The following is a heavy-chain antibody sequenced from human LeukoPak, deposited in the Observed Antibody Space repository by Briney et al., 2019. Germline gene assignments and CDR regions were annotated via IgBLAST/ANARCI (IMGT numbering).Heavy chain of an antibody. V-gene: IGHV3-48*04. J-gene: IGHJ5*02. CDR3: ARGGANNWFDP. CDR1: GFTFSSYS. D-gene: IGHD1-26*01. Sequence: GSLRLSCAASGFTFSSYSMNWVRQAPGKGLEGVAYISSSSSTIYYAASVKGRFTISRDNAKNSLYLQMNSLRAEDTAVYYCARGGANNWFDPWGQGTLVTVSS. CDR2: ISSSSSTI.